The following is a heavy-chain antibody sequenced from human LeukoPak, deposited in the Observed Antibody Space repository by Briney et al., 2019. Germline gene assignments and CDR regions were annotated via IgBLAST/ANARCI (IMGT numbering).Heavy chain of an antibody. D-gene: IGHD3-22*01. Sequence: SVKVSSKASGGTFISYAISWVRQAPGQGGEWMGRIIAILGIANYAQKFQGRGTITADKSTSTTYMELSSLRSEDTAVYYCATGPTIVVVIRFDYWGQGTLVTVSS. CDR2: IIAILGIA. CDR3: ATGPTIVVVIRFDY. CDR1: GGTFISYA. V-gene: IGHV1-69*04. J-gene: IGHJ4*02.